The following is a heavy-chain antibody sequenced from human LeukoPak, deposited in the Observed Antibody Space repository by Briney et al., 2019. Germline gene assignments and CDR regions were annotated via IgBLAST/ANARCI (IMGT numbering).Heavy chain of an antibody. CDR2: ISSSSSTI. J-gene: IGHJ3*02. V-gene: IGHV3-48*01. D-gene: IGHD3-3*01. CDR1: GFAFSSYS. CDR3: VSLSDYDFWRDRVGALDI. Sequence: GGSLRLSCAASGFAFSSYSMNWVRQAPGKGLEWVSYISSSSSTIYYADSVKGRFTISRDNAKNSLYLQMNSLRAEDTAVYYCVSLSDYDFWRDRVGALDIWGQGTMVTVSS.